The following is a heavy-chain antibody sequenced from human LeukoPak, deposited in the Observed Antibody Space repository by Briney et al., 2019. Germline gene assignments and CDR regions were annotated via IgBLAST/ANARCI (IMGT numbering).Heavy chain of an antibody. Sequence: PGGSLRLSCAASGFTFDDYTMHWVRQAPGKGLEWVSLISWDGGSTYYADSVKGRFTISRDNSKNSLYLQMNSLRTEDTALYYCAKDSGSYSGYFDYWGQGTLVTVSS. V-gene: IGHV3-43*01. D-gene: IGHD1-26*01. J-gene: IGHJ4*02. CDR3: AKDSGSYSGYFDY. CDR1: GFTFDDYT. CDR2: ISWDGGST.